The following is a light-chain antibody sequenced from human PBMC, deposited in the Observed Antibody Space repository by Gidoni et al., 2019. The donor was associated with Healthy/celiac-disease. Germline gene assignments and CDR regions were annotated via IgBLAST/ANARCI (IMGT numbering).Light chain of an antibody. V-gene: IGKV3-20*01. Sequence: DIVLTQHPGTLSLSPGERATLSCRASQSVSSSYLAWYQQKPGQAPRLLIYDASSRDTGIPDRFSGSGSGTDFTLTISRLEPEDFAVYYCQQYGSSPYTFGQGTKLEIK. J-gene: IGKJ2*01. CDR2: DAS. CDR1: QSVSSSY. CDR3: QQYGSSPYT.